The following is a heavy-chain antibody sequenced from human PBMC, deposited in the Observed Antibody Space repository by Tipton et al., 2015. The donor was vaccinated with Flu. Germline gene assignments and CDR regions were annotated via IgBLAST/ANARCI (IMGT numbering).Heavy chain of an antibody. CDR1: GFTFSSYG. J-gene: IGHJ3*02. CDR2: IWYDGSNK. Sequence: SLRLSCAASGFTFSSYGMHWVRQAPGKGLEWVAVIWYDGSNKYYADSVKGRFTISRDNSKNTLYLQMNSLRAEDTAVYYCAKDPPSPLWWSLLCDAFDIWGQGTMVPVSS. CDR3: AKDPPSPLWWSLLCDAFDI. D-gene: IGHD2-21*02. V-gene: IGHV3-33*06.